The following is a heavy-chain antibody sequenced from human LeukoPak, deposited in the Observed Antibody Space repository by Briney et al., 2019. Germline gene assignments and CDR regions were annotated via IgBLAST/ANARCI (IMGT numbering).Heavy chain of an antibody. CDR3: ARGGGYYAIDY. V-gene: IGHV3-53*01. CDR2: VYSDDTT. CDR1: GFTVNSNY. J-gene: IGHJ4*02. D-gene: IGHD1-26*01. Sequence: GVSLRLSCAASGFTVNSNYMNWVRQAPGKGLEWVSVVYSDDTTYYADSVKGRFTISRDNSKNTLYLQMNSLRAEDTAVYYCARGGGYYAIDYWGQGTLVTVSS.